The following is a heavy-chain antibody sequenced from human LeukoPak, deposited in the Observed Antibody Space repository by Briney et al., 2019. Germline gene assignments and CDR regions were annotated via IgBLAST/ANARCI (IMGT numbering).Heavy chain of an antibody. Sequence: PSQTLSLTCAVSGGSISSGGYSWSWIRQPPGKGLEWIGYIYHSGSTYYNPSLKSRVTISVDKSKNQFSLKLSSVTAADTAVYYCARETSSSWYSPYYYYYGMDVWGQGTTVTVSS. CDR1: GGSISSGGYS. CDR2: IYHSGST. J-gene: IGHJ6*02. D-gene: IGHD6-13*01. V-gene: IGHV4-30-2*01. CDR3: ARETSSSWYSPYYYYYGMDV.